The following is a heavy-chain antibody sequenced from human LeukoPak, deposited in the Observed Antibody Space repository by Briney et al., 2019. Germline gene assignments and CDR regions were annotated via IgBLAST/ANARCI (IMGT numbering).Heavy chain of an antibody. J-gene: IGHJ4*02. CDR1: GDSVSSKSAT. V-gene: IGHV6-1*01. CDR3: ARDPRVVGGWQFDY. Sequence: SQTLSLTCAISGDSVSSKSATWNWIRQSPSRGLEWLGKTYYRSKWYNDSALSVKGRVTISPDTSKNQFSLQLISVTPEDSAVYYCARDPRVVGGWQFDYWGQGTLVTVSS. CDR2: TYYRSKWYN. D-gene: IGHD6-19*01.